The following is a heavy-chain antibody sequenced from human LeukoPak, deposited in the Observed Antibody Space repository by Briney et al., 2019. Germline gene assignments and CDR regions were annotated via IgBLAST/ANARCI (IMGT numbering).Heavy chain of an antibody. CDR2: INPSGGST. D-gene: IGHD6-19*01. CDR3: ARDLSLWYSSGWYSHDCIDY. Sequence: GASVKVSCKASGYTFTSYYMHWVRQAPGQGLEWMGIINPSGGSTSYAQKFQGRVTITRDTSASTAYMELSSLRSEDTAVYYCARDLSLWYSSGWYSHDCIDYWGQGTLVTVSS. CDR1: GYTFTSYY. J-gene: IGHJ4*02. V-gene: IGHV1-46*01.